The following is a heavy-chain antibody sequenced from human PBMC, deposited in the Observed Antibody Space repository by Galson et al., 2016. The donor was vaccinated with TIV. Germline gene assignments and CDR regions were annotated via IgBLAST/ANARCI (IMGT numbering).Heavy chain of an antibody. CDR3: ARWAHSGSYYDYFQN. CDR1: GGSIHNSAYF. J-gene: IGHJ1*01. D-gene: IGHD1-26*01. V-gene: IGHV4-31*03. CDR2: IYNSGST. Sequence: TLSLTCTVSGGSIHNSAYFWTWIRQRPGQGLEWIGNIYNSGSTDYTPSLESRLTIFLDTSRNQFSMRLISATAADTAVYYCARWAHSGSYYDYFQNWGQGTLVTVSS.